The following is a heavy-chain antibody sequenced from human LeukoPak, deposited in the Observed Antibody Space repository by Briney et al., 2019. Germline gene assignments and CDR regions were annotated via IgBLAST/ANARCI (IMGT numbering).Heavy chain of an antibody. V-gene: IGHV3-30*04. CDR3: ARDGRVYATLYYYYMDV. CDR1: GFTFSSYA. CDR2: ISYDGSNK. D-gene: IGHD2-8*01. Sequence: GGSLRLSCAASGFTFSSYAMHWVRQAPGKGLEWVAVISYDGSNKYYADSVKGRFTISRENSKNTLYLQMNSLRAEDTAVYYCARDGRVYATLYYYYMDVWGQGTLVTVSS. J-gene: IGHJ6*03.